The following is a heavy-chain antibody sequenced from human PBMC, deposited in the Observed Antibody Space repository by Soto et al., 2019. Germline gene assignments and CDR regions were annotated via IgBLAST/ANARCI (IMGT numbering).Heavy chain of an antibody. CDR1: GGSISSGDYY. V-gene: IGHV4-30-4*01. CDR3: VSTVTFPYFDY. CDR2: IYYSGST. Sequence: PSETLSLTCTVSGGSISSGDYYWSWIRQPPGKGLEWIGYIYYSGSTYYNPSLKSRVTISVDTSKNQFSLKLSSVTAADTAVYYCVSTVTFPYFDYWGQGTLVTVSS. D-gene: IGHD4-17*01. J-gene: IGHJ4*02.